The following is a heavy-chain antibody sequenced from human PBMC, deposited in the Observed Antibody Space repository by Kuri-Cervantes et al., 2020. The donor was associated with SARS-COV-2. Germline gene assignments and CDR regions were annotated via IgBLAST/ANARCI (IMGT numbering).Heavy chain of an antibody. Sequence: SQTLSLTCAVSGYSISSGYYWGWIRQPPGKGLEWIGSIYHSGSTYYNPSLKSRVTISVDTSKNQFSLRLSSVTAADTAVYYCARGGVLPDYYYYGLDVWGRGTTVTVSS. D-gene: IGHD3-10*01. CDR1: GYSISSGYY. J-gene: IGHJ6*02. V-gene: IGHV4-38-2*01. CDR3: ARGGVLPDYYYYGLDV. CDR2: IYHSGST.